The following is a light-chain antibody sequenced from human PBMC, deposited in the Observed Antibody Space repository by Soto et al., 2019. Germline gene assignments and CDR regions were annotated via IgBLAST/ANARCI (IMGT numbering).Light chain of an antibody. J-gene: IGKJ1*01. CDR2: GAS. Sequence: EIVLTQSPATLSLSPGERATLSCRASQSVSSSYLAWYQQKPGQAPRLLIYGASTRATGIPARFSGSGSGTEFTLTISSLQPEDFAVYYCQQYNHWPGTFGQGTNVEIK. CDR3: QQYNHWPGT. CDR1: QSVSSSY. V-gene: IGKV3D-7*01.